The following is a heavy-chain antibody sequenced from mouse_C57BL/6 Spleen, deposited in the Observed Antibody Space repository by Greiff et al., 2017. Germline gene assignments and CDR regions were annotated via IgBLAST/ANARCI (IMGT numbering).Heavy chain of an antibody. D-gene: IGHD2-4*01. CDR2: IRSKSSNYAT. Sequence: EVKLVESGGGLVQPKGSLKLSCAASGFTFNTYAMHWVRQAPGKGLEWVARIRSKSSNYATYYADSVKDRFTISRDDSESMLYLQMNNLKTEDTAMYYCVRHQGYDYDEDAMDYWGQGTSVTVSS. V-gene: IGHV10-3*01. J-gene: IGHJ4*01. CDR3: VRHQGYDYDEDAMDY. CDR1: GFTFNTYA.